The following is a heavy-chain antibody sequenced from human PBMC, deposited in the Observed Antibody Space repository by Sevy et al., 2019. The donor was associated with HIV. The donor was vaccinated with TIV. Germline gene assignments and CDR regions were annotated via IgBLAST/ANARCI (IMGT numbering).Heavy chain of an antibody. J-gene: IGHJ4*02. CDR1: GFTFSDHY. CDR2: TRNKADSYTT. Sequence: GGSLRLSCAASGFTFSDHYMEWVRQAPGKGLEWVGRTRNKADSYTTEYTVSVKGRFNNSRDNSKNSLYLQMNSLKTEDTAVYYCTTHAGIAAAGRVFDYWGQGTLVTVSS. CDR3: TTHAGIAAAGRVFDY. D-gene: IGHD6-13*01. V-gene: IGHV3-72*01.